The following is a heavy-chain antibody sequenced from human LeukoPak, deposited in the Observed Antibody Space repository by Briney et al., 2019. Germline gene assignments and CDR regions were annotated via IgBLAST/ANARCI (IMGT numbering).Heavy chain of an antibody. CDR1: GGSITSFY. CDR2: IFYNGHT. J-gene: IGHJ5*02. CDR3: ARHSVTDFHWSHTPTWFDP. D-gene: IGHD3-9*01. Sequence: SETLSLTCTVSGGSITSFYWSWIRLPPGKGLEWIGFIFYNGHTKYNPSLESRVTISVDTSKNQFSLKLNSVTAADTAVYFCARHSVTDFHWSHTPTWFDPWGQGTLVTVSS. V-gene: IGHV4-59*08.